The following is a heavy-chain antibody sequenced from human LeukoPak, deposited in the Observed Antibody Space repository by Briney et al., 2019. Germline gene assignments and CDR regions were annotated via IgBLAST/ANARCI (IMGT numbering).Heavy chain of an antibody. D-gene: IGHD2-15*01. Sequence: GRSLRLSCAASGFTFSSYGMHWVRQAPGKGLEWVAVIWYDGSNKYYADSVKDRFTISRDYSQNTLLLQMNSLRAEDTALYYCARGKTSDDIVEDAFDIWGQGTMVAVSS. CDR2: IWYDGSNK. V-gene: IGHV3-33*01. CDR3: ARGKTSDDIVEDAFDI. J-gene: IGHJ3*02. CDR1: GFTFSSYG.